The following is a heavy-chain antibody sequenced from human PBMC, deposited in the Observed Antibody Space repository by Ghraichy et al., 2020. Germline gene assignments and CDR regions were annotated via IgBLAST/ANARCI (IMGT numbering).Heavy chain of an antibody. J-gene: IGHJ6*02. CDR2: IKQDGSEK. Sequence: GGSLRLSCEVSGLTFSSYWMSWVRQAPGKGLEWVANIKQDGSEKYYVDSVKGRFTISRDNADNSLYLQLNSLRDEDTALYYCAGDRLPGSCRGLHLWGPGTKRTVSS. CDR3: AGDRLPGSCRGLHL. V-gene: IGHV3-7*03. D-gene: IGHD5/OR15-5a*01. CDR1: GLTFSSYW.